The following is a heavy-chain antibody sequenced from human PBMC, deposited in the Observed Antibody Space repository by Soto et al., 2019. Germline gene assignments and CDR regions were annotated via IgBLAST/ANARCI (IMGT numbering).Heavy chain of an antibody. J-gene: IGHJ4*02. CDR3: ARHGRIQLWLGVSPPYYFDY. CDR2: IYYSGST. V-gene: IGHV4-39*01. D-gene: IGHD5-18*01. Sequence: SETLSLTCTVSGGSISSSSYYWGWIRQPPGKGLEWIGSIYYSGSTYYNPSLKSRVTISVDTSKNQFSLKLSSVTAADTAVYYCARHGRIQLWLGVSPPYYFDYWGQGTLVTVSS. CDR1: GGSISSSSYY.